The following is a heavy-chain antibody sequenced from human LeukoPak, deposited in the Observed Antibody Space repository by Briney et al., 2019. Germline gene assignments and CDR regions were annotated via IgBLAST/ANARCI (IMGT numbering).Heavy chain of an antibody. Sequence: PSETLSLTCTVSGGSISSYYWNWIRQPPGKGLEWIGYIYYSGSTNYNPSLKSRVTISVDTSKNQFSLSLSSVTAADTAVYYCARVKAGAIDYWGQGTLVTVSS. CDR1: GGSISSYY. CDR3: ARVKAGAIDY. CDR2: IYYSGST. V-gene: IGHV4-59*12. D-gene: IGHD4/OR15-4a*01. J-gene: IGHJ4*02.